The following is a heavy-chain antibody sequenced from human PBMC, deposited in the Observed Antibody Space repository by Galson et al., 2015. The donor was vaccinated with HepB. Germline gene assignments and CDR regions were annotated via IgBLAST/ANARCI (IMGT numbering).Heavy chain of an antibody. CDR1: GFIFSNYA. CDR3: ARGTDLGSSGWPRLFDY. Sequence: SLRLSCAASGFIFSNYAMHWVRQAPGKGLERVAVIASDGRTIYYADSVKGQFTIFRDNSKNTLYLQMNSLRPEDTAMYHCARGTDLGSSGWPRLFDYWGQGSLVTVSS. J-gene: IGHJ4*02. D-gene: IGHD6-19*01. V-gene: IGHV3-30*04. CDR2: IASDGRTI.